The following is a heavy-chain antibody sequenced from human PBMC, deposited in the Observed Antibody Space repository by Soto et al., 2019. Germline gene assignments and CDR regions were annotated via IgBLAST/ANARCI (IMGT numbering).Heavy chain of an antibody. CDR2: VSPPFRTS. J-gene: IGHJ6*02. Sequence: QVQLVQSGAEVKKPGSSVKVSCKTSGVSFNNNGIGWVRQAPGHGLEWMGGVSPPFRTSNYARKFQGRISITADASTGTVNMEGRSLTSEDTAQYYCARVLYYGSGSYSPYGMDVWGQGTTVTVSS. CDR3: ARVLYYGSGSYSPYGMDV. CDR1: GVSFNNNG. V-gene: IGHV1-69*01. D-gene: IGHD3-10*01.